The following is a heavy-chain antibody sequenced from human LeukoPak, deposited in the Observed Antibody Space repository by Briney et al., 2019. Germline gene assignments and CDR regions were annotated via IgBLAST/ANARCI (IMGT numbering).Heavy chain of an antibody. CDR1: GFTFSSYA. CDR3: ARPRKAAAGNLGEYYFDY. J-gene: IGHJ4*02. V-gene: IGHV3-30*04. D-gene: IGHD6-13*01. Sequence: GGSLRLSCAASGFTFSSYAMHWVRQAPGKGLEWVAVISYDGSNKYYADSVKGRFTISRDNSKNTLYLQMNSLRAEDTAVYYCARPRKAAAGNLGEYYFDYWGQGTLVTVSS. CDR2: ISYDGSNK.